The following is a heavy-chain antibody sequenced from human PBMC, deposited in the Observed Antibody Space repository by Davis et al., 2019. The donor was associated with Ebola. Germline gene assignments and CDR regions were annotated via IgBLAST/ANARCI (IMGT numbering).Heavy chain of an antibody. D-gene: IGHD1-26*01. CDR2: ISWNSGSI. V-gene: IGHV3-9*01. CDR3: AREVRSGSYPYYYYGMDV. J-gene: IGHJ6*02. Sequence: SLKISCAASGFTFDDYAMHWVRQAPGKGLEWVSGISWNSGSIGYADSVKGRFTISRDNAKNSLYLQMNSLRAEDTAVYYCAREVRSGSYPYYYYGMDVWGQGTTVTVSS. CDR1: GFTFDDYA.